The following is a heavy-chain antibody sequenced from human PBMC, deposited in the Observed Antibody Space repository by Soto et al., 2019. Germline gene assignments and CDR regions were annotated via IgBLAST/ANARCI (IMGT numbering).Heavy chain of an antibody. D-gene: IGHD6-6*01. CDR3: AIIIAAQNWFDP. J-gene: IGHJ5*02. Sequence: SVKVSCNASGGTFSSYTISWVRQAPGQGLEWMGRIIPILGIANYAQKFQGRVTITADKSTSTAYMELSSLRSEDTAVYYCAIIIAAQNWFDPWGQGTLVTVSS. CDR2: IIPILGIA. CDR1: GGTFSSYT. V-gene: IGHV1-69*02.